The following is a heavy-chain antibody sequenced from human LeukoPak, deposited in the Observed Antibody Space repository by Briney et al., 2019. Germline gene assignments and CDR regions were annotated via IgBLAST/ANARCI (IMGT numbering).Heavy chain of an antibody. CDR1: GFTFDDYA. V-gene: IGHV3-9*01. J-gene: IGHJ4*02. CDR2: ISWNSGST. Sequence: GGSLRLSCAASGFTFDDYAMHWVRQAPGKGLEWVSGISWNSGSTGYADSVKGRFTLSRDNAKNSLYLQMNSRRAEDTALYYCAKGSPAAPYSYYFDYWGQGTLVTVSS. D-gene: IGHD6-13*01. CDR3: AKGSPAAPYSYYFDY.